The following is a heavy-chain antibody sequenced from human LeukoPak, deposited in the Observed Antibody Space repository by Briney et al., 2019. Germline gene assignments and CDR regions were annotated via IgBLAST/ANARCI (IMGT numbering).Heavy chain of an antibody. CDR1: GFTFSDYY. V-gene: IGHV3-11*06. D-gene: IGHD1-1*01. CDR2: ISSSSGYR. Sequence: GGSLRLSCAASGFTFSDYYMSWIRQAPAKGLEWVSFISSSSGYRNYAASVKGRFTISRDNAKHSLYLQMNSLRAEDTAVYYCAKLYNWNDEGAFDIWGRGTMVTVSS. CDR3: AKLYNWNDEGAFDI. J-gene: IGHJ3*02.